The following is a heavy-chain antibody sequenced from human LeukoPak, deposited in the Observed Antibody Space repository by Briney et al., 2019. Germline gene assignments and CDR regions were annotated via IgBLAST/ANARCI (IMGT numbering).Heavy chain of an antibody. Sequence: SETLSLTCTVSGGSISNYYWGWIRQAPGKGLEWIGSIYYSGNTYYNSSLKSRLTVSVDTSKNQISLKLSSVTAADTAVYYCAKEVVGPWGQGTLVTVSS. D-gene: IGHD3-16*02. CDR3: AKEVVGP. J-gene: IGHJ5*02. CDR1: GGSISNYY. CDR2: IYYSGNT. V-gene: IGHV4-39*07.